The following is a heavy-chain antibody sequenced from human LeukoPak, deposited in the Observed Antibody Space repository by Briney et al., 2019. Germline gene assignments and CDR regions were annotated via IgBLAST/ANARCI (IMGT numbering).Heavy chain of an antibody. V-gene: IGHV1-18*01. D-gene: IGHD3-3*01. CDR2: ISAYSGNT. J-gene: IGHJ4*02. CDR3: AGAPDDYDFWSGPFDY. Sequence: GASVKVSCKASGYTFTNYGISWVRQAPGQGLEWMGWISAYSGNTNYAQNLQGRVTMTTDTSTSTAYMELRSLRSDDTAVYYCAGAPDDYDFWSGPFDYWGRGTLVTVSS. CDR1: GYTFTNYG.